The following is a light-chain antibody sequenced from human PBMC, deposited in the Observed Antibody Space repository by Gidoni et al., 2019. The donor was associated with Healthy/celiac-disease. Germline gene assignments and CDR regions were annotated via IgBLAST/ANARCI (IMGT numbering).Light chain of an antibody. Sequence: EIVFTQSPATLSLSPGERPTLSCRASQSVSSYLGWYQQKPGQAPRLLIYDASNRATGIPARFSGSGSGTDFTLTISSLEPEDFAVYYCQQRSNWLTFGGGTKVEIK. V-gene: IGKV3-11*01. J-gene: IGKJ4*01. CDR1: QSVSSY. CDR2: DAS. CDR3: QQRSNWLT.